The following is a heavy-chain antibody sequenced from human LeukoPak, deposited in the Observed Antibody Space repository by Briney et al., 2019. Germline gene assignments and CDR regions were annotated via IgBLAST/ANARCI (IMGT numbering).Heavy chain of an antibody. V-gene: IGHV4-61*01. CDR3: ASSKRITIFGVVMPYYYYGMDV. CDR2: IYYSGST. Sequence: PSETLSLTCTVSGGSISSSYYYWSWIRQPPGKGLEWIGYIYYSGSTNYNPSLKSRVTISVDTSKNQFSLKLSSVTAADTAVYYCASSKRITIFGVVMPYYYYGMDVWGQGTTVTVSS. CDR1: GGSISSSYYY. J-gene: IGHJ6*02. D-gene: IGHD3-3*01.